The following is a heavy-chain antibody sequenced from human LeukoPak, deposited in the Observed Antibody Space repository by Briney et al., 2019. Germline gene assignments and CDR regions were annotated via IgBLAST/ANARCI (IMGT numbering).Heavy chain of an antibody. Sequence: PGGSLRLSCAASGFTFNNYAMSWVRQAPGKGLGWVSAISGSGGSTYHADSVKGRFSISRDNSKNTLYLQMNSLRVDDTAVYYCAKEDSVTVVVAQHDYWGQGTLVTVSS. CDR2: ISGSGGST. CDR3: AKEDSVTVVVAQHDY. J-gene: IGHJ4*02. CDR1: GFTFNNYA. D-gene: IGHD3-22*01. V-gene: IGHV3-23*01.